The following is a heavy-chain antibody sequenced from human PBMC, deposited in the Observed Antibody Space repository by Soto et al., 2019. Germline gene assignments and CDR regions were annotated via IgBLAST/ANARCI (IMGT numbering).Heavy chain of an antibody. CDR3: ARGTYYDSSGYYQLFDY. D-gene: IGHD3-22*01. V-gene: IGHV1-2*04. CDR2: INPNSGGT. CDR1: GYTFTGYY. Sequence: GASVKVSCKASGYTFTGYYMHWVRQAPGQGLEWMGWINPNSGGTNYAQKFQGWVTMTRDTSISTAYMELSRLRSDDTAVYYCARGTYYDSSGYYQLFDYWGQGTLVTVSS. J-gene: IGHJ4*02.